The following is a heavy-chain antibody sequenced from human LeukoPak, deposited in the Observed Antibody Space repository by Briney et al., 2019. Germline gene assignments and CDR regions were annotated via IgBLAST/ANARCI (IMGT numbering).Heavy chain of an antibody. D-gene: IGHD5-18*01. Sequence: SGNPSLPCIVSGGSISRYYWGWIPQPPRKGLEWVGYIYSSGSTDYNPSLKSRVTISLDTSNHQFSLKLTSVTAADTAVYYCARHVGIHLWSLYFDYWGQGSLVTVSS. V-gene: IGHV4-59*08. J-gene: IGHJ4*02. CDR2: IYSSGST. CDR3: ARHVGIHLWSLYFDY. CDR1: GGSISRYY.